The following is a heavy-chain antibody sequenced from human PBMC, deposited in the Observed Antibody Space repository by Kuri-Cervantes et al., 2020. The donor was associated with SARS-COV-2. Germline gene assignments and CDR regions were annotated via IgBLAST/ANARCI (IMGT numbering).Heavy chain of an antibody. CDR1: GFTFSSYA. Sequence: GESLKISCAASGFTFSSYAMSWVRQAPGKGLEWVSAISGSGGSTYYADSVKGRFTISRDNSKNTLYLQMNSLRAEDTAVYYCARLDYDILTGWGQGTLVTVSS. J-gene: IGHJ4*02. CDR3: ARLDYDILTG. V-gene: IGHV3-23*01. D-gene: IGHD3-9*01. CDR2: ISGSGGST.